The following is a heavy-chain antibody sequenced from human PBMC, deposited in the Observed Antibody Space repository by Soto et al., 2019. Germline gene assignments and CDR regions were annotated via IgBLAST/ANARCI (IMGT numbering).Heavy chain of an antibody. CDR2: VIPIFDVT. CDR1: GGTFSIYT. D-gene: IGHD6-13*01. V-gene: IGHV1-69*02. J-gene: IGHJ4*02. CDR3: ARDRDNSNWPNFDY. Sequence: QVQLVHSGSEVKKPGSSVKVSCKDSGGTFSIYTISWVRQAPGQGLEWMGRVIPIFDVTSYAQRFQGRVTITADNSTTTAYMELSSLRSEDTAVYYCARDRDNSNWPNFDYWGQGTLVTVSS.